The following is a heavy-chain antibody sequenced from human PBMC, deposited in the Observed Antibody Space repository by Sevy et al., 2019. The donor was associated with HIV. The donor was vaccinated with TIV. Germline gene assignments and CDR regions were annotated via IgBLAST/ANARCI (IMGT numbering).Heavy chain of an antibody. CDR2: INYSRST. CDR1: GGSGGSISDYY. Sequence: SETLSLTCSVSGGSGGSISDYYWSWIRQPPGKGLEWIGDINYSRSTKFNPSLKSRVTISVDTSKNQFSLKLTSVTAADTAVYYCARGGTSLFAPWGQGSLVTVSS. J-gene: IGHJ5*02. D-gene: IGHD2-15*01. CDR3: ARGGTSLFAP. V-gene: IGHV4-59*01.